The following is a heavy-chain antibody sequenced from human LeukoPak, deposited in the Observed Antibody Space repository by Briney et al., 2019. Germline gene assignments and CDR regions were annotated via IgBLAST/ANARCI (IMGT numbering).Heavy chain of an antibody. CDR1: GFTFSSYA. V-gene: IGHV3-30-3*01. CDR2: ISYDGSNK. D-gene: IGHD4-17*01. J-gene: IGHJ4*02. Sequence: GRSLRLSCAASGFTFSSYAMHRVRQAPGKGLEWVAVISYDGSNKYYADSVKGRFTISRDNSKNTQYLQMNSLRPEDTALYYCARVEDSADYGDYVHWGQGTLVTVSS. CDR3: ARVEDSADYGDYVH.